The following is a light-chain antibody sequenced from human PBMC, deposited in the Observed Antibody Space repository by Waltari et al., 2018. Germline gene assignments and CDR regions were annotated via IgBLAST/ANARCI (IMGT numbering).Light chain of an antibody. J-gene: IGKJ5*01. CDR3: QHYNSYPIT. CDR1: QSISFW. V-gene: IGKV1-5*03. Sequence: DIQLTQSPSTLSANVGDRVTITCRASQSISFWLAWSQQKPGRAPKLLIYKASYLESGVPSRFSGSGSETHFTLTISSVQPDDFAAYYCQHYNSYPITFGQGTRLDIK. CDR2: KAS.